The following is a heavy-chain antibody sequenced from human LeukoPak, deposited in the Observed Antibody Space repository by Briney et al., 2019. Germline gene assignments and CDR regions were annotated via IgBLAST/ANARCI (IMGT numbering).Heavy chain of an antibody. CDR2: IYGSGGSA. J-gene: IGHJ4*02. CDR3: AKGDLCSPTHFDY. Sequence: GGSLRLSCAASGFIFSSYAMRWVRQAPGKALEWVAGIYGSGGSAYYADSVKGRFTISRDDSKNTLYLQMNSLRAEDTAVYYCAKGDLCSPTHFDYWGQGTLVTVSS. D-gene: IGHD3-10*02. CDR1: GFIFSSYA. V-gene: IGHV3-23*01.